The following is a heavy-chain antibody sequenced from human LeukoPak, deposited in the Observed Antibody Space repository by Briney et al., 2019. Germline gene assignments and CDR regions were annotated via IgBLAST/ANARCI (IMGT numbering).Heavy chain of an antibody. CDR3: ATGVHGIAAAGDYYFDY. Sequence: NPSETLSLTCTVSGGSISSYYWSWIRQPAGKSLDGVGRMYTSGSTHYNPPLKSRATLSVDTSKNQFSLNLSSVTAADSAVYYCATGVHGIAAAGDYYFDYWGQGTLVTVSS. D-gene: IGHD6-13*01. J-gene: IGHJ4*02. CDR2: MYTSGST. CDR1: GGSISSYY. V-gene: IGHV4-4*07.